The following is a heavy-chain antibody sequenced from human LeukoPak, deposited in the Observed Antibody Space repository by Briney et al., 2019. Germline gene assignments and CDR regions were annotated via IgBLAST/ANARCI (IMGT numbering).Heavy chain of an antibody. CDR1: GGTFSSYA. J-gene: IGHJ4*02. CDR3: ARVPPAPDSSGSDY. V-gene: IGHV1-69*13. D-gene: IGHD3-22*01. CDR2: IIPIFGTA. Sequence: ASVKVSCKASGGTFSSYAISWVRQAPGQGLEWMGGIIPIFGTANYAQKFQGRVMITADESTSTAYTELSSLRSEDTAVYYCARVPPAPDSSGSDYWGQGTLVTVSS.